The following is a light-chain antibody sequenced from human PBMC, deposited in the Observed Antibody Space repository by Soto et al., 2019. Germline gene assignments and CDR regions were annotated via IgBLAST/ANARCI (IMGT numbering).Light chain of an antibody. CDR2: DVS. Sequence: QSVLTQPASVSGSPGQSITISCTGTSSDVGGYNYVSWYQQHPGKAPKLMVYDVSNRPSGLSDRFSGSKSGNTAFLTISGLQAEDEADYYCSSYTSNSTQVFGTGTKVTVL. CDR3: SSYTSNSTQV. V-gene: IGLV2-14*03. CDR1: SSDVGGYNY. J-gene: IGLJ1*01.